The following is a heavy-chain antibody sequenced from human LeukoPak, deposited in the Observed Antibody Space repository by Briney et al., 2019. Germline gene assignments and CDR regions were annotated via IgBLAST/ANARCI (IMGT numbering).Heavy chain of an antibody. Sequence: PGGSLRLSCSASGFTFSSCAMHWVRQAPGMGLEYVSGINDYGTITHYGDSVRGRVTISRDDTKNTVHLEMSSLRAEDTAVYYCVKHLSGWYSFEYWGQGTLVTVSS. CDR1: GFTFSSCA. V-gene: IGHV3-64D*09. J-gene: IGHJ4*02. CDR3: VKHLSGWYSFEY. D-gene: IGHD6-19*01. CDR2: INDYGTIT.